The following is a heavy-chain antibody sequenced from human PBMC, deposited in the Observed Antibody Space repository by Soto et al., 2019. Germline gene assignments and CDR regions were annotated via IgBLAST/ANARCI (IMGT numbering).Heavy chain of an antibody. CDR2: IYYSGST. D-gene: IGHD3-22*01. V-gene: IGHV4-61*01. J-gene: IGHJ5*02. CDR3: ARGGYYYDSPFDP. CDR1: GGSVSSGSYH. Sequence: PSETLSLTCTVSGGSVSSGSYHWSWIRQPPGKGLEWIGYIYYSGSTNYNPSLKSRVTISVDTSKNQFSLKLTSVTAADTAVYYCARGGYYYDSPFDPWGQGTLVTVSS.